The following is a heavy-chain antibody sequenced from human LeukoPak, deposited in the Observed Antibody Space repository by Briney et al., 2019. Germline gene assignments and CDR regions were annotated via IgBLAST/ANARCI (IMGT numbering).Heavy chain of an antibody. CDR1: GFTFSRYA. CDR3: AVHYYSFYYMDV. J-gene: IGHJ6*03. Sequence: GGSLRLSCAASGFTFSRYAMSWLRQAPGKGLEWVSAISGSGGCTYYADSVKGRFTISRDNSKNTMYLQMNSLRAEATAVYYCAVHYYSFYYMDVWGKGTKVTVSS. CDR2: ISGSGGCT. V-gene: IGHV3-23*01.